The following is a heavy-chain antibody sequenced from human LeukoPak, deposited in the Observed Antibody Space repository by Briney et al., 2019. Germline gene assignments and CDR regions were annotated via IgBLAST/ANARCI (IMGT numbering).Heavy chain of an antibody. CDR3: ARVPKYYYDSSGYSLGYFDY. D-gene: IGHD3-22*01. Sequence: SQTLSLTCTVSGGSISSGGYYWSWIRQHPGKGLEWIGYIYYSGSTYYNPSLKSRVTISVDTSKNQFSLKLSSVTAADTAVYYCARVPKYYYDSSGYSLGYFDYWGQGTLVTVSS. J-gene: IGHJ4*02. V-gene: IGHV4-31*03. CDR1: GGSISSGGYY. CDR2: IYYSGST.